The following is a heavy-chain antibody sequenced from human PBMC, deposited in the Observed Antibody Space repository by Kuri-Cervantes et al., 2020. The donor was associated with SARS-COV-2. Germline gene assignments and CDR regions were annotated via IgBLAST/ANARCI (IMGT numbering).Heavy chain of an antibody. J-gene: IGHJ3*02. V-gene: IGHV3-7*01. CDR2: IKKDGSEK. Sequence: GGSLRLSCAASGFSFSMYWMSWVRQAPGKGLEWVANIKKDGSEKYYVDSVKGRFTISRDNAKNSLYLQMNSLRAEDTAVYYCAREQWLELDAFDIWVQGTMVTVSS. D-gene: IGHD6-19*01. CDR1: GFSFSMYW. CDR3: AREQWLELDAFDI.